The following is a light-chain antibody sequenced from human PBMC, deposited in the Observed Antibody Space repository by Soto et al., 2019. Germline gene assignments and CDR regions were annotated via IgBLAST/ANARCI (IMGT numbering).Light chain of an antibody. CDR2: DAS. Sequence: DMQMTQSPSTLSGSVGDRVTITCRASQTISSWLAWYQQKPGKAPKVLIYDASSLQSGVPSRFSGSGSGTDFTLTISSLQPEDFATYYCQQSYTTPPWTFGQGTKVAIK. V-gene: IGKV1-39*01. J-gene: IGKJ1*01. CDR1: QTISSW. CDR3: QQSYTTPPWT.